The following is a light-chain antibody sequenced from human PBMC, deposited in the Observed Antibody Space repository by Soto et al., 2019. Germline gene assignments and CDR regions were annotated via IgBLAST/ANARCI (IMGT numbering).Light chain of an antibody. J-gene: IGLJ1*01. Sequence: QSVLTQPASVSGSPGQSITISCTGTSSDVGGYNFVSWYQQYPGEAPKLMIYEVSNRPSGVSNRFSGSKSGNTASLTISGLQAEDETDYYCSTYTGSSSPYVFGTGTKVTVL. V-gene: IGLV2-14*01. CDR2: EVS. CDR3: STYTGSSSPYV. CDR1: SSDVGGYNF.